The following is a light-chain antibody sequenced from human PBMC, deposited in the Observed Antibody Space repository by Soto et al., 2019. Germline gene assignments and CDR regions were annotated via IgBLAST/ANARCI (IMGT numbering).Light chain of an antibody. V-gene: IGKV3-20*01. J-gene: IGKJ3*01. Sequence: EIVLTQSPGTLALSPGERATLSCRASQSVNNNYLTWYQQKRGQAPRLLIHGASSRATGIPDRFSGSGSGTDFTLTISRLEPEDFAVDYCQHYCSSPFTFGPGTKVGIK. CDR1: QSVNNNY. CDR2: GAS. CDR3: QHYCSSPFT.